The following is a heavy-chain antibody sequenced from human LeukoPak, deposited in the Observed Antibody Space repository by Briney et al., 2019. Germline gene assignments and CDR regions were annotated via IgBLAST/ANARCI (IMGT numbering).Heavy chain of an antibody. J-gene: IGHJ6*03. CDR2: IYYSGST. CDR1: GGSISSYY. Sequence: SETLSLTCTVSGGSISSYYWSWIRQPPGKGLEWMGYIYYSGSTNYNPPLKSRVTISVDTSKNQFSLKLSSVTAADTAVYYCARNYDSSGNPWYYYYYMDVWGKGTTVTVSS. CDR3: ARNYDSSGNPWYYYYYMDV. D-gene: IGHD3-22*01. V-gene: IGHV4-59*01.